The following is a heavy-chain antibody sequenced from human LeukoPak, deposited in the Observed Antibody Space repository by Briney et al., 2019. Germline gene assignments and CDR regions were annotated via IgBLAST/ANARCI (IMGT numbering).Heavy chain of an antibody. Sequence: GGSLRLSCAASGFTFSSYGMHWVRQAPGKGLEWVAVIWYDGSNKYYADSVKGRFTSFRDNSKNTLYLQMNSLRAEDTAVYYCAREGYRSSTSCLKYYYYYGMDVWGQGTTVTVSS. CDR1: GFTFSSYG. V-gene: IGHV3-33*01. CDR2: IWYDGSNK. J-gene: IGHJ6*02. D-gene: IGHD2-2*01. CDR3: AREGYRSSTSCLKYYYYYGMDV.